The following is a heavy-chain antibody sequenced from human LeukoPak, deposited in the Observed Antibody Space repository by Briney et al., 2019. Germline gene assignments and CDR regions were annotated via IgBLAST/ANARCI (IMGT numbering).Heavy chain of an antibody. D-gene: IGHD2-2*01. Sequence: PSETLSLSCAVYGGSFSGYYWSWIRQPPGKGLEWIGEINHSGSTNYNPSLKSRDTISVDTSKNQFSLKLSSVTAADTAVYYCARSPRYYCSSTSCYLDYWGQGTLVTVSS. J-gene: IGHJ4*02. CDR2: INHSGST. CDR3: ARSPRYYCSSTSCYLDY. V-gene: IGHV4-34*01. CDR1: GGSFSGYY.